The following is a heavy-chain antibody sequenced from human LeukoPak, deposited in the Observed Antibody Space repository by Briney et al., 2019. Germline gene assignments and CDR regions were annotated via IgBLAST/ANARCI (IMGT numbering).Heavy chain of an antibody. CDR1: GGSIGSSSYY. V-gene: IGHV4-39*07. D-gene: IGHD5-24*01. CDR3: ARVDGYNPFDY. CDR2: IYYSGST. J-gene: IGHJ4*02. Sequence: SETLSLTCSVSGGSIGSSSYYWGWIRQPPGKGLEWIGSIYYSGSTYYNPSLKSRVTISVDTSKNQFSLKLSSVTAAGTAVYYCARVDGYNPFDYWGQGTLVTVSS.